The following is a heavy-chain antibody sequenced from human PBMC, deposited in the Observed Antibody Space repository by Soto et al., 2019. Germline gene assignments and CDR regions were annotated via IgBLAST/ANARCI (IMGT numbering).Heavy chain of an antibody. CDR2: IYYSGTT. J-gene: IGHJ6*02. V-gene: IGHV4-31*03. Sequence: SETLSLTCTVSGGSISSGGYYWSWIRQHPGKSLEWIGYIYYSGTTYYNPSLKSRVTISVDTSKNQFSLKLSSVTAADTAVYYFARCGYYFYYLLAVCGQGTTVPGSS. CDR3: ARCGYYFYYLLAV. D-gene: IGHD2-21*01. CDR1: GGSISSGGYY.